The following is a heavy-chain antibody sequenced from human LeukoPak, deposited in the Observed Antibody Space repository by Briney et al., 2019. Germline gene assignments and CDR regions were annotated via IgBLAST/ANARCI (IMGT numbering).Heavy chain of an antibody. J-gene: IGHJ4*02. Sequence: SQTLSLTCTVSGGSISSGSYYWSWIRQPAGKGLEWIGYIYYSGSTNYNPSLKSRVTISVDTSKNQFSLKLSSVTAADTAVYYCARDRAVAGSLDYWGQGTLVTVSS. CDR3: ARDRAVAGSLDY. CDR2: IYYSGST. V-gene: IGHV4-61*10. D-gene: IGHD6-19*01. CDR1: GGSISSGSYY.